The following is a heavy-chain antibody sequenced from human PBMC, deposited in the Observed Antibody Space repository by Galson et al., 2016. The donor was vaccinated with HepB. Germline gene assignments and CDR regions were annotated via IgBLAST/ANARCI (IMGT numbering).Heavy chain of an antibody. J-gene: IGHJ4*02. V-gene: IGHV1-46*01. D-gene: IGHD3-3*01. CDR3: VRESEWPLPPPFDF. CDR1: GYSFIDYS. CDR2: IKPFNDKT. Sequence: SVKVSCKAFGYSFIDYSTHWVRQAPGQGLEWMGMIKPFNDKTTYAEMFEGRLSLTTDASTSTVYMELSSLTSEDTATYFCVRESEWPLPPPFDFWGQGTLVTVSS.